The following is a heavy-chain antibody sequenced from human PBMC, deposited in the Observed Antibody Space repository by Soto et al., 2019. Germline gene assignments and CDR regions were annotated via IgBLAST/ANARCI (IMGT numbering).Heavy chain of an antibody. CDR2: ISSSSSTI. Sequence: GGSLRLSCAASGFTFSSYSMNWVRQAPGKGLEWVSYISSSSSTIYYADSVKGRFTISRDNAKNSLYLQMNSLRDEDTAVYYCARDHITMVRGVISHLFDYWGQGTLVTVSS. D-gene: IGHD3-10*01. V-gene: IGHV3-48*02. CDR1: GFTFSSYS. J-gene: IGHJ4*02. CDR3: ARDHITMVRGVISHLFDY.